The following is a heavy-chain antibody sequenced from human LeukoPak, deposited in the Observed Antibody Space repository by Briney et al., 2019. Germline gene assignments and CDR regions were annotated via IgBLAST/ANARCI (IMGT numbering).Heavy chain of an antibody. Sequence: PSETLSLTCTVSGGSISSYYWSWIRQPPGKGLEWIGYIYYSGSTNYNPSLKSRVTISVDTSKNQFSLKLSSVTAADTAVYYCARVGAGNGLGYWGQGTLVTVSS. CDR3: ARVGAGNGLGY. CDR1: GGSISSYY. CDR2: IYYSGST. J-gene: IGHJ4*02. D-gene: IGHD6-19*01. V-gene: IGHV4-59*01.